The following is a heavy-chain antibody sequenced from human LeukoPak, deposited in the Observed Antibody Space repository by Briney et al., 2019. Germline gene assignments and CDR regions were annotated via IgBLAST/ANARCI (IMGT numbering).Heavy chain of an antibody. Sequence: GGSLRLSCAASGFNFIDYSMNWVRQAPGKGLEWISYIGISSGNTKYADSVKGRFTISRDKARNSLYLQMNSLRVEDTSVYYCARDHRYAFDNWGHGTLVTVSS. CDR2: IGISSGNT. J-gene: IGHJ4*01. CDR3: ARDHRYAFDN. V-gene: IGHV3-48*01. CDR1: GFNFIDYS. D-gene: IGHD5-12*01.